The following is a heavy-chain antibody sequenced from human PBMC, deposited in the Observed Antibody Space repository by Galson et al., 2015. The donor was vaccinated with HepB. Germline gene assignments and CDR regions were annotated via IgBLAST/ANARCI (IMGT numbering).Heavy chain of an antibody. V-gene: IGHV6-1*01. CDR2: TYYRSKWYN. D-gene: IGHD2-2*01. Sequence: CAISGDSVSSNSAAWNWIRQSPSRGLEWLGRTYYRSKWYNDYAVSVKSRITINPDTSKNQFSLQLNSVTAADTAVYYCARGQVKYCSSTSCYAPRSYYFASWGKGTLVTVSS. CDR3: ARGQVKYCSSTSCYAPRSYYFAS. CDR1: GDSVSSNSAA. J-gene: IGHJ4*02.